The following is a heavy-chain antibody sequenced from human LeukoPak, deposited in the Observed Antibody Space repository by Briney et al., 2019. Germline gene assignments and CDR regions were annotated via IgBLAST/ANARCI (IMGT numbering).Heavy chain of an antibody. CDR3: ARVPKYQLLYSGYYYYYMDV. V-gene: IGHV1-69*01. CDR1: GGTFSSYA. J-gene: IGHJ6*03. CDR2: IIPMFDTP. D-gene: IGHD2-2*02. Sequence: ASVKVSCKASGGTFSSYAISWVRQAPGQGLEWMGGIIPMFDTPNYARKFQGRVSLTADESTSTAYMELGSLRSEDTAVYYCARVPKYQLLYSGYYYYYMDVWGTGTTVTVSS.